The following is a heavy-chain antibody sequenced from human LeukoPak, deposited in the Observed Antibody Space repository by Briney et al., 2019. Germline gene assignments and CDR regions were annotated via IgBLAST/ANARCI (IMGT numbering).Heavy chain of an antibody. CDR3: ARDYYWSTAWFDP. D-gene: IGHD3-22*01. V-gene: IGHV1-69*04. CDR1: GGTFSSYT. Sequence: ASVKVSCKASGGTFSSYTISWVRQAPGQGLEWMGRIIPILGIANYAQKFQGRVTITADKSTSTAYMELSSLRSEDTAVYYCARDYYWSTAWFDPWGQGTLVTVS. J-gene: IGHJ5*02. CDR2: IIPILGIA.